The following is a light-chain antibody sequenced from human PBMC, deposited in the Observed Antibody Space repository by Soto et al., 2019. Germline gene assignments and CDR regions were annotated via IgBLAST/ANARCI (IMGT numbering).Light chain of an antibody. V-gene: IGLV2-14*01. CDR2: DVS. J-gene: IGLJ1*01. CDR1: SSDVCGYNY. CDR3: NSYTTSNTRQIV. Sequence: QSALTQPASVSGSPGQSITISCTGTSSDVCGYNYVSWYQQHPGKAPKFMIYDVSNRPSGVSTRFSGSKSGNTASLTISGLQAEDEADYYCNSYTTSNTRQIVFGTGTRSPS.